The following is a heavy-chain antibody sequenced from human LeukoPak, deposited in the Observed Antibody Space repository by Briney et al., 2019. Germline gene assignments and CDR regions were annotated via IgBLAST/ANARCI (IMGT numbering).Heavy chain of an antibody. Sequence: SETLSLTCTVSGGSISSGGYYWSWIRQHPGKGLEWIGYIYYSGSTYYNPSLKSRVTISVDTSKNQFSLKLSSVTAADTAVYYCARHASRETLFDPWGQGTLVTVSS. D-gene: IGHD3-16*01. CDR2: IYYSGST. J-gene: IGHJ5*02. V-gene: IGHV4-31*03. CDR1: GGSISSGGYY. CDR3: ARHASRETLFDP.